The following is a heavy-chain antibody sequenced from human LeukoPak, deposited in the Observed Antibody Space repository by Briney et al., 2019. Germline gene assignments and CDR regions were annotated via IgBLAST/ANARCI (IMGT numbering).Heavy chain of an antibody. D-gene: IGHD2-2*02. J-gene: IGHJ5*02. CDR2: ISSDASDT. CDR3: ARAFLSRTHYTIDT. V-gene: IGHV3-74*01. CDR1: AFTFSNYW. Sequence: PGGSLRLSCAPSAFTFSNYWMHWARQLQGKGLVWVSRISSDASDTTYGDSVKGRFTISRDNAENTLYLQMHSLRADDTAVYYCARAFLSRTHYTIDTWGPGTPVTVSS.